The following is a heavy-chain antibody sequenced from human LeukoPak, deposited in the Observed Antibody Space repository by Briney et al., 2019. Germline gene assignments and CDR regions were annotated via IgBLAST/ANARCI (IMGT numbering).Heavy chain of an antibody. Sequence: PSETLSLTCTVSGGSISSYYWSWIRQPPGKGLEWIGYIYYSGSTNYNPSLKSRVTISVDTSKNQFSLKLSSVTAAATAGYYCATPHSGYYYSVDYYYYMDVWGKGTTVTISS. D-gene: IGHD3-22*01. CDR2: IYYSGST. CDR3: ATPHSGYYYSVDYYYYMDV. J-gene: IGHJ6*03. V-gene: IGHV4-59*01. CDR1: GGSISSYY.